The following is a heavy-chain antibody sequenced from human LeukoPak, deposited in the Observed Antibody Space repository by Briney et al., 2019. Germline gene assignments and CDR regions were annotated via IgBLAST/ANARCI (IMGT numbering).Heavy chain of an antibody. CDR3: ARAFGTKYYFDY. CDR1: GGSISSYY. V-gene: IGHV4-59*01. D-gene: IGHD3-10*01. CDR2: IYYSGST. Sequence: SETLSLTCTVSGGSISSYYWSWIRQPPGKGLEWIGYIYYSGSTNYNPSLKSRVTISVDTSKNQFSLKLSSVTAADTAVYYCARAFGTKYYFDYWGQGTLATVSS. J-gene: IGHJ4*02.